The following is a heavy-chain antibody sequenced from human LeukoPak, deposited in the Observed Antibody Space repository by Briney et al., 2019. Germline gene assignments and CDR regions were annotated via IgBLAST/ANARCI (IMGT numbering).Heavy chain of an antibody. V-gene: IGHV3-33*01. CDR3: VRSTVYLTPYNSGWYVGYFDH. D-gene: IGHD6-19*01. CDR2: IWHDATSK. CDR1: GFTFSNYG. J-gene: IGHJ4*02. Sequence: GGSLRLSCAASGFTFSNYGMHWVRQTPGKGLEWVAVIWHDATSKYYVDSGKGRFTISRDNSKNTLYLQMDSLRAEDTAIYYCVRSTVYLTPYNSGWYVGYFDHWGQGTLVTVSS.